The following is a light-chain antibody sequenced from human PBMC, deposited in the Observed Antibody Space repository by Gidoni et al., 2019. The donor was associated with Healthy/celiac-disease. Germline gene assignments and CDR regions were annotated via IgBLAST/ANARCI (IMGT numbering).Light chain of an antibody. J-gene: IGKJ2*01. CDR2: AAS. V-gene: IGKV1-39*01. CDR1: QSISSY. CDR3: QKSYSTLYT. Sequence: DIQMTQSPSSLSASVGDRVTITCRASQSISSYLNWYQQKPGKAPKLLIYAASSLQSGVPSRFSGSGSGTDFTLTIRSLQPDDFATYYCQKSYSTLYTFGQGTKLEIK.